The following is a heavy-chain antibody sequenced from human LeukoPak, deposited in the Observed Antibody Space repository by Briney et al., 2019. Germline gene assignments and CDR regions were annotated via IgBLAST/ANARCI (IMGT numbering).Heavy chain of an antibody. D-gene: IGHD2-15*01. J-gene: IGHJ4*02. CDR1: GFTFSSYS. CDR3: ARCSGSSTYHSDDF. CDR2: TSSRSRYI. V-gene: IGHV3-21*01. Sequence: GGSLRLSCVVSGFTFSSYSINWVRQAPGKGLEWVSSTSSRSRYIYYADSLKGRFTISRDNAKNSVYLQMNSLRAEDTAVYYCARCSGSSTYHSDDFWGQGTLVTVSS.